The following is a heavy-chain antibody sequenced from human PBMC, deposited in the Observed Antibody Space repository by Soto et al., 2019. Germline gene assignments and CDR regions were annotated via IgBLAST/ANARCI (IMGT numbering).Heavy chain of an antibody. CDR2: MNPNSGNT. V-gene: IGHV1-8*01. CDR1: GYTFTSYD. CDR3: ARAPIDPSRGYFDWLLSPNWFDP. D-gene: IGHD3-9*01. Sequence: QVQLVQSGAEVKKPGASVKVSCKASGYTFTSYDINWVRQATGQGLEWMGWMNPNSGNTGYAQKFQGRVTMTRNTSISTAYMELSSLRSEDTAVYYCARAPIDPSRGYFDWLLSPNWFDPWGQGTLVTVSS. J-gene: IGHJ5*02.